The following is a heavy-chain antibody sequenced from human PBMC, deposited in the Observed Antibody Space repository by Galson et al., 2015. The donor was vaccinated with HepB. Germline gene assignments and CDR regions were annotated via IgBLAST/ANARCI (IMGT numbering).Heavy chain of an antibody. J-gene: IGHJ6*03. CDR2: ISSSSSYI. CDR3: ARDPARYCSSTSCYRNYYYYYMDV. V-gene: IGHV3-21*01. CDR1: GFTFSSYS. Sequence: SLRLSCAASGFTFSSYSMNWVRQAPGKGLEWVSSISSSSSYIYYADSVKGRFTISRDNAKNSLYLQMNSLRAEDTAVYYCARDPARYCSSTSCYRNYYYYYMDVWGKGTTVTVSS. D-gene: IGHD2-2*02.